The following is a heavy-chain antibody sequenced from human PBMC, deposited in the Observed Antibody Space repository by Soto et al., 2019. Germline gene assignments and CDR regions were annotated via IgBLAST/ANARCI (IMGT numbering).Heavy chain of an antibody. D-gene: IGHD6-19*01. Sequence: SCAASGFTFSDYYMSWIRQAPGKGLEWVSYISSSSSYTNYADSVKGRFTISRDNAKNSLYLQMNSLRAEDTAVYYCARVTYSSGWYTDYWGQGTLVTVSS. CDR1: GFTFSDYY. V-gene: IGHV3-11*06. CDR2: ISSSSSYT. J-gene: IGHJ4*02. CDR3: ARVTYSSGWYTDY.